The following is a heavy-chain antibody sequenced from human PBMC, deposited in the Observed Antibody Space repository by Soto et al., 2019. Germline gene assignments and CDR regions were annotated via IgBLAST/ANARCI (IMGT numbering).Heavy chain of an antibody. J-gene: IGHJ4*01. D-gene: IGHD2-8*02. V-gene: IGHV4-39*02. CDR2: VSFTGTT. Sequence: SETLSLTCSVSGGSINNNYYYWGWVRQPPGKGLEWIGSVSFTGTTYYSPSLKSRVTTSIDTSKNQFSLKPTSVTAADTAVYYCATETITGLFDYLGNGPLGTVS. CDR3: ATETITGLFDY. CDR1: GGSINNNYYY.